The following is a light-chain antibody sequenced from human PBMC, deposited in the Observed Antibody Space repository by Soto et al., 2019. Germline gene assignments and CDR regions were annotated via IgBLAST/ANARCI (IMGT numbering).Light chain of an antibody. J-gene: IGLJ1*01. CDR1: SSDVGGYNY. V-gene: IGLV2-14*01. Sequence: QSVLTQPASVSGSPRQSITISFTGTSSDVGGYNYVSWYQHHPGKAPKVIIYEVTNRPSGVSNRFSGSKSGDTASLTISGLQAEDEADYYCSSYTSSNTFVFGTGTKLTVL. CDR3: SSYTSSNTFV. CDR2: EVT.